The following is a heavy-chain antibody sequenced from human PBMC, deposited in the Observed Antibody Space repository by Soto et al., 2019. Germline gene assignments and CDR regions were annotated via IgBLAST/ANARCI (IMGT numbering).Heavy chain of an antibody. V-gene: IGHV3-23*01. J-gene: IGHJ4*02. CDR2: ISGSGVST. CDR1: GFTFSSYA. CDR3: AKEHHYSSSWSEFDY. D-gene: IGHD6-13*01. Sequence: GGSLRLSCAASGFTFSSYAMSWVRQAPGKGLEWVSAISGSGVSTYYADSVKGRFTISRDNSKNTLYLQMNSLRAEDTAIYYCAKEHHYSSSWSEFDYWGQGTLVTVSS.